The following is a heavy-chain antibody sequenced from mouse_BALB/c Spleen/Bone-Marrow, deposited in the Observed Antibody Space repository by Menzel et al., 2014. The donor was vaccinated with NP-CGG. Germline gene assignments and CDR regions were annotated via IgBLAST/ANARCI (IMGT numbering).Heavy chain of an antibody. CDR2: ISSGSSTI. D-gene: IGHD2-1*01. CDR3: ARHYGTIYYYAMDY. CDR1: GFTFSSFG. J-gene: IGHJ4*01. Sequence: EVKLVESGGGLVQPGGSRKLPCAASGFTFSSFGMHWVRQAPEKGLEWVAYISSGSSTIYYADTVKGRFTISRDNPKNTLFLQMTSLRSEDTAMYYCARHYGTIYYYAMDYWGQGTSVTVSS. V-gene: IGHV5-17*02.